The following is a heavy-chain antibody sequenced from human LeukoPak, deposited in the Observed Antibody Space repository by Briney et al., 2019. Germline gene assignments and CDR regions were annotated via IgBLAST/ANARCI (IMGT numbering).Heavy chain of an antibody. D-gene: IGHD1-26*01. CDR1: GFTFSNYW. V-gene: IGHV3-74*03. J-gene: IGHJ4*02. CDR2: VSGDGSST. Sequence: PGGSLRLSCAASGFTFSNYWMHWVRQAPGKGLEWVSRVSGDGSSTTYADFVKGRFTISRDNAKNTLYLQMSSLRAEDTAVCYCARLIVGATIDDYWGQGTLVTVSS. CDR3: ARLIVGATIDDY.